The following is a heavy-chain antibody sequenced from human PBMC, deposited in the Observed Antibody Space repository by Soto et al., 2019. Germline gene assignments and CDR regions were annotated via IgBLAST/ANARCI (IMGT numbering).Heavy chain of an antibody. Sequence: ASVKVSCKASGYSFTGYYMHWVRQAPGQGLEWMGWINPNSGGTNYAQKFQGRVTMTRDTSISTAYMELSRLRSDDTAVYYCARDRSISSGLYFDYWGQGTLVTVSS. CDR2: INPNSGGT. V-gene: IGHV1-2*02. D-gene: IGHD3-10*01. J-gene: IGHJ4*02. CDR1: GYSFTGYY. CDR3: ARDRSISSGLYFDY.